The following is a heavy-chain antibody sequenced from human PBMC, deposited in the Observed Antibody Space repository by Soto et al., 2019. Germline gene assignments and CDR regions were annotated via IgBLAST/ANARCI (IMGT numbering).Heavy chain of an antibody. D-gene: IGHD3-10*01. CDR1: GGSVSSGDYF. CDR2: IYYSGST. CDR3: ARSPNYYYYGFDV. V-gene: IGHV4-61*08. Sequence: PSETLSLTCTVSGGSVSSGDYFWSWLRQSPGKRLEWIAYIYYSGSTNYNPSLKSRATISVDTSKSQVSLTLTSMTAADAALYDCARSPNYYYYGFDVWGQGTAVTVSS. J-gene: IGHJ6*02.